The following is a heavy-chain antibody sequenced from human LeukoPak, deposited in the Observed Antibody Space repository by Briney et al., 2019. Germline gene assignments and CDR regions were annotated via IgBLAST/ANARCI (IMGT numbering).Heavy chain of an antibody. D-gene: IGHD2-2*01. Sequence: GGSLRLSCAASGFTFRKYWLHWVRQAPGKGLVWVSRINPDDGSTSYADSVKGRFTISRDNSKNTLYLQMNSLRAEDTAVYYCAKAEGPYCSSTSCLFDYWGQGTLVTVSS. J-gene: IGHJ4*02. CDR3: AKAEGPYCSSTSCLFDY. CDR1: GFTFRKYW. CDR2: INPDDGST. V-gene: IGHV3-74*01.